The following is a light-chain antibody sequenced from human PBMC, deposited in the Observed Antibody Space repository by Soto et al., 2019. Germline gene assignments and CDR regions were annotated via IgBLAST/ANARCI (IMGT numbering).Light chain of an antibody. J-gene: IGLJ2*01. CDR3: QVWDSGSAHVV. V-gene: IGLV3-21*04. Sequence: SYVLTQPPSVSVAPGKTASISCGGNNIGSKGVHWYQQKPGQAPVLVIYSDTDLPRVIPERFSGSNSANLATLTISRVEAGAEADYYCQVWDSGSAHVVFGGGTKLTVL. CDR1: NIGSKG. CDR2: SDT.